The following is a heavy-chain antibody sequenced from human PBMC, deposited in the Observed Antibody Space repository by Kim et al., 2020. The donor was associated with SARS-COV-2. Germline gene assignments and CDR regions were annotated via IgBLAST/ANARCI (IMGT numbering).Heavy chain of an antibody. CDR3: ARDSHRGYSYGYRLGAFDI. CDR1: GGSISSYY. V-gene: IGHV4-4*07. D-gene: IGHD5-18*01. CDR2: IYTSGST. J-gene: IGHJ3*02. Sequence: SETLSLTCTVSGGSISSYYWSWIRQPAGKGLEWIGRIYTSGSTNYNPSLKSRVTMSVDTSKNQFSLKLSSVTAADTAVYYCARDSHRGYSYGYRLGAFDIWGQGTMVTVSS.